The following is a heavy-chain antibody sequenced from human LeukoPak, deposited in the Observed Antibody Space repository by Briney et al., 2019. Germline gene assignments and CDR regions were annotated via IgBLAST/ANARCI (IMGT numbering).Heavy chain of an antibody. V-gene: IGHV3-48*02. CDR2: IGMSSGTI. D-gene: IGHD5-24*01. CDR3: ARSREFDS. Sequence: GGSLRLSCAASGFTFNSYAMNWVRQAPGKGLEWVSYIGMSSGTINYADSVKGRFIISRDNAKNSLSLQMNSLRDEDTAVYYCARSREFDSWGQGTLVTVSA. J-gene: IGHJ4*02. CDR1: GFTFNSYA.